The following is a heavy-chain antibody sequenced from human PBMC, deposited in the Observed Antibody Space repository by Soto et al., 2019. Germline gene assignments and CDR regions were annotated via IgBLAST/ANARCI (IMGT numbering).Heavy chain of an antibody. CDR3: ARGGRVWGVLRFGLDY. CDR2: IKQDGSEK. CDR1: GFTFSSYW. J-gene: IGHJ4*02. Sequence: LRLSCAASGFTFSSYWMSWVRQAPGKGLEWVANIKQDGSEKYYVDSVKGRFTISRDNAKNSLYLQMNSLRAEDTAVYYCARGGRVWGVLRFGLDYWGQGTLVTVSS. V-gene: IGHV3-7*01. D-gene: IGHD3-10*01.